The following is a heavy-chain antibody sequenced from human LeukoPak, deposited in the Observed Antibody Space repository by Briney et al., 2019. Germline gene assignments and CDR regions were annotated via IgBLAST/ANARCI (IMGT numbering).Heavy chain of an antibody. D-gene: IGHD4-23*01. J-gene: IGHJ4*02. Sequence: GGSLRLSCAASGFTFSSYWMHWVRQAPGKGLVWVSRINSDGSSTSYADSVEGRFTISRDNSKNTLYLQMNSLRVEDTAIYYCAKAPGGGNWNWGQGTLVTVSS. CDR1: GFTFSSYW. CDR3: AKAPGGGNWN. CDR2: INSDGSST. V-gene: IGHV3-74*01.